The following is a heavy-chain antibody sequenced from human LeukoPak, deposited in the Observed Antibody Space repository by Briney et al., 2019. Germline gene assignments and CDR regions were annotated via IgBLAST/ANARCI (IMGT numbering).Heavy chain of an antibody. J-gene: IGHJ4*02. D-gene: IGHD3-9*01. CDR3: ARLGYDILTGYSSSLYYFDY. CDR1: GYSFTSYW. V-gene: IGHV5-51*01. CDR2: IYPGDSDT. Sequence: GESLKISCKGSGYSFTSYWIGWVRQMPGKGLEWMGIIYPGDSDTRYSPSFQGQVTISADKSISTAYPQWSSLKASDTAMYYCARLGYDILTGYSSSLYYFDYWGQGTLVTVSS.